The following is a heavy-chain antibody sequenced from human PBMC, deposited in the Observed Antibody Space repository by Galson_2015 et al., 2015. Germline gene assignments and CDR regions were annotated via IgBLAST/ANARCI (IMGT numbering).Heavy chain of an antibody. CDR2: INSDGSST. Sequence: SLRLSCAASGFTFSSYWMHWVRHPPGKGLVWVSRINSDGSSTSYADSVKGRFTISRDNAKNTLYLQMNSLRAEDTAVYYCAREYGDYPNYDYWGQGTLVTVSS. D-gene: IGHD4-17*01. J-gene: IGHJ4*02. CDR3: AREYGDYPNYDY. CDR1: GFTFSSYW. V-gene: IGHV3-74*01.